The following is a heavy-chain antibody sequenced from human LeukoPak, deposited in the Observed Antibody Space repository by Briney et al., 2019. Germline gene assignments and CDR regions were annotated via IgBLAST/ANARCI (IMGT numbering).Heavy chain of an antibody. CDR2: INHSGST. V-gene: IGHV4-39*01. CDR3: ARQGRPTIFGVVTAYYFDY. D-gene: IGHD3-3*01. J-gene: IGHJ4*02. Sequence: SETLSLTCTASGGFISSSNYYWGWIRQPPGKGLEWIGEINHSGSTNYNPSLKSRVTISVDTSKNQFSLKLSSVTAADTAVYYCARQGRPTIFGVVTAYYFDYWGQGTLVTVSS. CDR1: GGFISSSNYY.